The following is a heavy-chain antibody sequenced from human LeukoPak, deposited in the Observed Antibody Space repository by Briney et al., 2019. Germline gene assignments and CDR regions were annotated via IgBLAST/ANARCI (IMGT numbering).Heavy chain of an antibody. Sequence: PSETLSLTCTVSGGSISSGGYYWSWIRQHPGKGLEWIGYIYYSGSTYYNPSLKSRVTISVDTSKNQFSLKLSSVTAADTAVYYCARPVQNWNDVWYFDLWGRGTLVTVSS. V-gene: IGHV4-31*03. D-gene: IGHD1-1*01. CDR3: ARPVQNWNDVWYFDL. J-gene: IGHJ2*01. CDR1: GGSISSGGYY. CDR2: IYYSGST.